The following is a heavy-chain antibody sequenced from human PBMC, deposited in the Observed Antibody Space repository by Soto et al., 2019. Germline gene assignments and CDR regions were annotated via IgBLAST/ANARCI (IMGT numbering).Heavy chain of an antibody. V-gene: IGHV3-23*01. Sequence: EVQMLESGGGLVQPGGSLRLSCAASGFIFSNYAMSWVRQAPGKGLEWVSVISGGGDTTYYADSVTGRFVISRDNSKNKLNLQMNSLIAEDTAVDYCAEDSSIAPGCTPGYWGQGTAVTVSS. D-gene: IGHD6-6*01. CDR3: AEDSSIAPGCTPGY. CDR1: GFIFSNYA. CDR2: ISGGGDTT. J-gene: IGHJ4*02.